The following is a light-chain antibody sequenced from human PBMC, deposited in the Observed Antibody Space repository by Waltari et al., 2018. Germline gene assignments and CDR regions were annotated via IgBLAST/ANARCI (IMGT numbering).Light chain of an antibody. J-gene: IGKJ3*01. CDR3: HQYYSLVT. CDR2: WAS. Sequence: DIVMTQSPDSLAVSLGERATINCKSSQSLFYSSNSKNYLAWYQQKPGQSPKLLIYWASTRESGVPDRFSGSGSGTDFTLTISTLQAEDVAVYYCHQYYSLVTFGPGTKVDIK. CDR1: QSLFYSSNSKNY. V-gene: IGKV4-1*01.